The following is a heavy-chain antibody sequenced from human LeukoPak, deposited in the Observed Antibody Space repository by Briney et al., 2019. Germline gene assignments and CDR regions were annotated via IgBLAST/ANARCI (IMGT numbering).Heavy chain of an antibody. D-gene: IGHD4-17*01. CDR1: GFTFDDYA. CDR2: ISGDGGNT. CDR3: AKDFQYTVTTEYYFDY. V-gene: IGHV3-43*02. J-gene: IGHJ4*02. Sequence: RPGGSLRLSCAASGFTFDDYAMHWVRQAPGKGLEWVSLISGDGGNTYYADSVKGRFTISRDNSKNSLYLQMNSLRTEDTALYYCAKDFQYTVTTEYYFDYWGQGTLVTVSS.